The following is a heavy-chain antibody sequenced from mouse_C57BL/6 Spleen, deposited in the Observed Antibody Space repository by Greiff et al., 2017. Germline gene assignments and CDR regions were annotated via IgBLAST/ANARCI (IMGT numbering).Heavy chain of an antibody. J-gene: IGHJ1*03. CDR3: TRGGYYYGSRYFDV. CDR1: GFTFSSYA. V-gene: IGHV5-9-1*02. D-gene: IGHD1-1*01. Sequence: EVKLEESGEGLVKPGGSLKLSCAASGFTFSSYAMSWVRQTPEKRLEWVAYISSGGDYIYYADTVKGRFTISRDNARNTLYLQMSSLKSEDTAMYYCTRGGYYYGSRYFDVWGTGTTVTVSS. CDR2: ISSGGDYI.